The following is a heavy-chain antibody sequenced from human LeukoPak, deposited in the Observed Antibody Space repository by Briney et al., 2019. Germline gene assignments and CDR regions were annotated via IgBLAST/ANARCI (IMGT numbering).Heavy chain of an antibody. CDR1: GYTFTSYD. Sequence: ASVKVSCTASGYTFTSYDINWVRQATGQGLEWMGWMNPNSGNTGYAQKFQGRVTMTRNTSISTAYMELSSLRSEDTAVYYCARGKRFCSSTSCEYYFDYWGQGTLVTVSS. CDR3: ARGKRFCSSTSCEYYFDY. D-gene: IGHD2-2*01. V-gene: IGHV1-8*01. J-gene: IGHJ4*02. CDR2: MNPNSGNT.